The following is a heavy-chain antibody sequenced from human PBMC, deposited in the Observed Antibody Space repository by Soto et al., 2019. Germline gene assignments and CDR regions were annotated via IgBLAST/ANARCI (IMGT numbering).Heavy chain of an antibody. CDR1: GFTFSNYA. CDR3: AKGLDYYGSGTKNWFDP. D-gene: IGHD3-10*01. J-gene: IGHJ5*02. Sequence: PAGSLRLSCAASGFTFSNYAMSRVRQAPGKGLEWVSVISGGGGNTYYADSVKGRFTISRDNSKNTLYLQMNSPRAEDTAVYYYAKGLDYYGSGTKNWFDPWGQGTLVTVSS. CDR2: ISGGGGNT. V-gene: IGHV3-23*01.